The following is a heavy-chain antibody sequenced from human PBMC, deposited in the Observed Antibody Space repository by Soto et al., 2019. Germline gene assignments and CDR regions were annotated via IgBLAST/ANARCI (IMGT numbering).Heavy chain of an antibody. J-gene: IGHJ4*02. Sequence: GGSLRLSCAASGFTFSTFAMHWVRQAPGKGLDWVAVISYDGSNKYYADSVKGRFTISRDNSKNTLYLQMNSLRAEDTAVYYCARDPAGGSGYYYLFDYWGQGTLVTVSS. CDR2: ISYDGSNK. D-gene: IGHD3-22*01. V-gene: IGHV3-30-3*01. CDR1: GFTFSTFA. CDR3: ARDPAGGSGYYYLFDY.